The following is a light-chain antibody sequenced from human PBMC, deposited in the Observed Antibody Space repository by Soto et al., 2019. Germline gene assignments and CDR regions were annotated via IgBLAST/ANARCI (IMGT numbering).Light chain of an antibody. V-gene: IGLV1-40*01. CDR2: GAT. CDR3: QSYDRGLSASV. Sequence: QSVLTQPPSVSGAPGQRVTISCTGSSSNIGAGKYVHWYQQLPGRAPKLLIYGATNRPSGVPDRFSASKSGTSASLASTGLQAEDESDYHCQSYDRGLSASVFGGGTKVTVL. J-gene: IGLJ3*02. CDR1: SSNIGAGKY.